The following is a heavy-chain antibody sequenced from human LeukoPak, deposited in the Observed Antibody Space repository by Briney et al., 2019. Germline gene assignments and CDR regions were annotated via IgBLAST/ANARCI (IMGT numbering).Heavy chain of an antibody. J-gene: IGHJ5*02. Sequence: GESLKISCKGSGYIFTSYWIGWVRQMPGKGLEWMGIIYPGDSDTRYSPSFQGQVTISADKSISTAYLQWSSLKASDTAMYYCARRAPYYYDSSGYYHVNWFDPWGQGTLVTVSS. D-gene: IGHD3-22*01. CDR1: GYIFTSYW. CDR2: IYPGDSDT. CDR3: ARRAPYYYDSSGYYHVNWFDP. V-gene: IGHV5-51*01.